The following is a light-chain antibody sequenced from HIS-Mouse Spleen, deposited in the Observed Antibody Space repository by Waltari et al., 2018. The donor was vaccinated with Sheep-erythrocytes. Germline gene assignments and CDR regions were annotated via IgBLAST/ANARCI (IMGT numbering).Light chain of an antibody. CDR2: WAS. J-gene: IGKJ3*01. CDR1: QSVLYSSNNKNY. CDR3: QQYYSTPFT. Sequence: DIVMTQSPDSLAVSPGERATINCKSCQSVLYSSNNKNYLAWYQQKPGQPPKLLIYWASTRESGVPDRFSGSGSGTDFTLTISSLQAEDVAVYYCQQYYSTPFTFGPGTKVDIK. V-gene: IGKV4-1*01.